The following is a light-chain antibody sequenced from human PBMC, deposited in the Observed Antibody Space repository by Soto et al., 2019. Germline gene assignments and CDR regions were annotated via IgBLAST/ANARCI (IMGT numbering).Light chain of an antibody. V-gene: IGLV2-14*01. CDR1: SSDVGGYNY. Sequence: QSVLTQPASVSGSPGQSITISCTGTSSDVGGYNYVSWYQQHPGKAPKLMMYDVSTRPSGVSNRFSGSKSGNTASLTISGLQAEDEADYYCSSYTSSSTRVFGTGTKLTVL. CDR2: DVS. CDR3: SSYTSSSTRV. J-gene: IGLJ1*01.